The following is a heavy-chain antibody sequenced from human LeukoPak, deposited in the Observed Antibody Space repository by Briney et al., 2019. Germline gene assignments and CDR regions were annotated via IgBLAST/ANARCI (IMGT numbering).Heavy chain of an antibody. CDR2: ISGSGGST. D-gene: IGHD6-19*01. V-gene: IGHV3-23*01. CDR1: GFTFSSYA. J-gene: IGHJ5*02. CDR3: AKGPQWRGYATNWFDP. Sequence: PGGSLRLSCAASGFTFSSYAMSWVRQAPGKGPEWVSAISGSGGSTYYADSVKGRFTISRDNSKNTLYLQMNSLRAEDTAVYYCAKGPQWRGYATNWFDPWGQGTLVTVSS.